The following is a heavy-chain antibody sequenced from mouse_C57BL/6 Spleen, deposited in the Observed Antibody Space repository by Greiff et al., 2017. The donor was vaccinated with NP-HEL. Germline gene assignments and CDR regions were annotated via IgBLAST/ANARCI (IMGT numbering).Heavy chain of an antibody. J-gene: IGHJ3*01. CDR3: AIASGAY. CDR2: ISSGSSTI. V-gene: IGHV5-17*01. Sequence: EVKLMESGGGLVKPGGSLKLSCAASGFTFSDYGMHWVRQAPEKGLEWVAYISSGSSTIYYADTVKGRFTISRDNAKNTLFLQMTSLRSEDTAMYYCAIASGAYWGQGTLATVSA. D-gene: IGHD6-1*01. CDR1: GFTFSDYG.